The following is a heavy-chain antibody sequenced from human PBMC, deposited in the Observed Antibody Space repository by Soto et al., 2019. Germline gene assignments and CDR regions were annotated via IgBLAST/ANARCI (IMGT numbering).Heavy chain of an antibody. CDR3: ATEGYSSDWYPDY. CDR2: ISSTSSYS. D-gene: IGHD6-19*01. J-gene: IGHJ4*02. V-gene: IGHV3-21*01. Sequence: ESGGGLVKPGGSLRLSCAASGFAFRSSSMTWVRQAPGKGLDWVSSISSTSSYSYYADSVKGRFTISRDNARNLLYLQMDSLRAEDTALYYCATEGYSSDWYPDYWGQGTLVTVTS. CDR1: GFAFRSSS.